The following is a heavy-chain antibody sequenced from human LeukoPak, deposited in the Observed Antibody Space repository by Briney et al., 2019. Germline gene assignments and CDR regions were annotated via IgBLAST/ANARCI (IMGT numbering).Heavy chain of an antibody. J-gene: IGHJ6*03. CDR2: IIPIFGTA. D-gene: IGHD3-10*01. CDR1: GGTFSSYA. CDR3: ARAKGWFGELLYYMDV. Sequence: ASVKVSCKASGGTFSSYAISWVRQAPGQGLEWMGGIIPIFGTANYAQKFQGRVTVTTDESTSTAYMELSSLRSEDTAVYYCARAKGWFGELLYYMDVWGKGTTVTVSS. V-gene: IGHV1-69*05.